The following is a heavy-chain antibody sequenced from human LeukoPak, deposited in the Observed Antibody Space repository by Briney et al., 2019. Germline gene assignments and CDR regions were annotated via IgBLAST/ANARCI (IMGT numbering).Heavy chain of an antibody. CDR2: INPNSGGT. CDR1: GYTFTGYS. Sequence: ASVKVSCKASGYTFTGYSLHWVRQAPGQGLEWMGWINPNSGGTNYAQKFQGRVTMTRDTSISTAYMDLSGLRSDDTAVYYCGVAGSEYYFDYWGQGTLVTVSS. J-gene: IGHJ4*02. D-gene: IGHD6-19*01. CDR3: GVAGSEYYFDY. V-gene: IGHV1-2*02.